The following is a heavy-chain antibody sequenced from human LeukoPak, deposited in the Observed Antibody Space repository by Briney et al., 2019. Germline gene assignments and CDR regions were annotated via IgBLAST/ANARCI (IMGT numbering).Heavy chain of an antibody. Sequence: GGSLRLSCAASGFTFSSHSMNWVHQAPGKGLEWVSSISSSSSYIYYADSVKGRFTISRDNAKNSLYLQMNSLRAEDTAVYYCARVDRAPFRDIVVVPAAISGWGQGTLVTVSS. V-gene: IGHV3-21*01. CDR1: GFTFSSHS. D-gene: IGHD2-2*01. CDR3: ARVDRAPFRDIVVVPAAISG. CDR2: ISSSSSYI. J-gene: IGHJ4*02.